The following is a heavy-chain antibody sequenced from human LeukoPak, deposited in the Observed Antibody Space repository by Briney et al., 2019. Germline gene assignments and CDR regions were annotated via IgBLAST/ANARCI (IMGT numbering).Heavy chain of an antibody. CDR3: ARDLATVTTWALGY. V-gene: IGHV3-53*01. Sequence: GGSLRLSCAASGFTASSNYMSWVRQAPGKGLEWVSVIYSGSSADYADSVKGRFTISRDNSKNTLYLQMNSLRAEDTAVYYRARDLATVTTWALGYWGQGTLVTVSS. CDR2: IYSGSSA. J-gene: IGHJ4*02. D-gene: IGHD4-17*01. CDR1: GFTASSNY.